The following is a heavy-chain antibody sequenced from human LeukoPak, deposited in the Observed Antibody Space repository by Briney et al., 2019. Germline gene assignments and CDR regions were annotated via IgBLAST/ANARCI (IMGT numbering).Heavy chain of an antibody. CDR1: GGSISSYY. D-gene: IGHD2-2*01. V-gene: IGHV4-4*09. CDR3: ATQDIVVVPAPHYYYYYMDV. Sequence: PSETLSLTCTVSGGSISSYYWSWIRQPPGKGLEWIGYIYTSGSTNYNPSLKGRVTISVDTSKNQFSLKLSSVTAADTAVYYCATQDIVVVPAPHYYYYYMDVWGKGTTVTVSS. CDR2: IYTSGST. J-gene: IGHJ6*03.